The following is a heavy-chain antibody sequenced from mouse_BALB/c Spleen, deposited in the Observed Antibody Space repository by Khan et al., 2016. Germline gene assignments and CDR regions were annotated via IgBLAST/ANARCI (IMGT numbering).Heavy chain of an antibody. Sequence: VQLQQSGPGLVKSSQSLSLTCTVTGYSITSDYAWNWIRQFPGNKLEWMGYIRYSGDTSYNPSLTSRISISRDTSKNQFFLQLNSVTTEDTATYYCAGYPGFAYWGQGTLVTVSA. CDR2: IRYSGDT. V-gene: IGHV3-2*02. J-gene: IGHJ3*01. D-gene: IGHD2-2*01. CDR1: GYSITSDYA. CDR3: AGYPGFAY.